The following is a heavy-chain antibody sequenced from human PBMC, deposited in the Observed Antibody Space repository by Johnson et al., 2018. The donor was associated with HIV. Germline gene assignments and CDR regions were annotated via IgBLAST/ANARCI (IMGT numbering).Heavy chain of an antibody. CDR3: ARVTIFGVTKVDALDI. J-gene: IGHJ3*02. Sequence: QVQLVESGGGLVQPGGSLRLSCAASGFTFSDYYMSWIRQAPGKGLEWISYISSSGSTIYYADSVKGRFTISRDNSKNSLYLQMNSLRDEDTAFYYCARVTIFGVTKVDALDIWGQGTMVTVSS. CDR2: ISSSGSTI. D-gene: IGHD3-3*01. CDR1: GFTFSDYY. V-gene: IGHV3-11*01.